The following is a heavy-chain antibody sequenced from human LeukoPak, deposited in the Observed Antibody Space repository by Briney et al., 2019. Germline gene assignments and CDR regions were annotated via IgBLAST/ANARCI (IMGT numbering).Heavy chain of an antibody. CDR2: ISSSGSTI. CDR1: GFTFSSYE. V-gene: IGHV3-48*03. J-gene: IGHJ4*02. Sequence: PGGSLRLSCAASGFTFSSYEMNWVRQAPGKGLEWVSYISSSGSTIYYADSVKGRFTISRDNAKNSLYLQMNSLRAEDTAAYYCARAQGYYDSSGYYHYFDYWGQGTLVTVSS. CDR3: ARAQGYYDSSGYYHYFDY. D-gene: IGHD3-22*01.